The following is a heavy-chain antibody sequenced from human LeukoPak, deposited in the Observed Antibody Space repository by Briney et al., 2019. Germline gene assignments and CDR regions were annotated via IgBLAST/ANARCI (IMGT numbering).Heavy chain of an antibody. V-gene: IGHV3-33*01. CDR2: IWYDGSNK. CDR1: GFTFSSYG. CDR3: EREYGRFWEWPTYGMEV. D-gene: IGHD3-3*01. J-gene: IGHJ6*04. Sequence: GGSLRLSCAASGFTFSSYGMHWVRQAPGKGLEWVAVIWYDGSNKYYADSVKGRFTISRDNSKNTLYLQMNSLRAEDTAVYYCEREYGRFWEWPTYGMEVGGKGTPVPFS.